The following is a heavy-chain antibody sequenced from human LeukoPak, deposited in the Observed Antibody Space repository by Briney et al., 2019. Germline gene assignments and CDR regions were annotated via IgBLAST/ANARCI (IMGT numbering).Heavy chain of an antibody. J-gene: IGHJ4*02. D-gene: IGHD1-26*01. CDR3: TRGRYQFDY. CDR1: GFTFGDYA. V-gene: IGHV3-49*03. CDR2: IRSKDYGETT. Sequence: GGSLRLSCTASGFTFGDYAMSYFRQAPGKGLEWVGFIRSKDYGETTQYAASVKDRFTNSRDDSKSIAYLQMTSLKTEDTAVYYCTRGRYQFDYWGQGTLVTVSS.